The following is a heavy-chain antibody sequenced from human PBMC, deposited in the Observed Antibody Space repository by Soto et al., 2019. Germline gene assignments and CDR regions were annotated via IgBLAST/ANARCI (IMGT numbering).Heavy chain of an antibody. D-gene: IGHD5-12*01. Sequence: DVQLVESGGGLVQPGRSLRLSCGGSGFNFDDYAVSWVRQAPGKGLEWVGFIKSRDYGGTADYAASVEGRVTISRDDSKSIAYLLMNSLKTEDTAVYYCTSQGVPTIQGFNYWGQGTLVTVYS. CDR1: GFNFDDYA. J-gene: IGHJ4*02. CDR2: IKSRDYGGTA. CDR3: TSQGVPTIQGFNY. V-gene: IGHV3-49*04.